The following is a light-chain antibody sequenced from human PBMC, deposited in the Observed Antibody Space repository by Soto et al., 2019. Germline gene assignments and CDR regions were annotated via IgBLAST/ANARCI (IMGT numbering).Light chain of an antibody. J-gene: IGLJ2*01. Sequence: QSALTPPASVSGSPGQSITISCTGTSSDVGGYNYVSWYQQHPGKAPKLMIYDVSNRPSGVSNRFSGSKSGNTASLTISGLQAEDEADYYCSSYPSSSTLMVFGGGTKLTVL. V-gene: IGLV2-14*01. CDR3: SSYPSSSTLMV. CDR2: DVS. CDR1: SSDVGGYNY.